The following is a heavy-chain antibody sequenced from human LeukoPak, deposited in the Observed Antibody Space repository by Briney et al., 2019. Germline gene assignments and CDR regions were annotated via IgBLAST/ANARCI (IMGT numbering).Heavy chain of an antibody. CDR2: IIPIFGIA. CDR3: ARWYYYDSSGSDYYFDY. Sequence: ASVKVSCKASGGTFSSYAISWVRQAPGQGLEWMGTIIPIFGIANYAQKFQGRVTITADKSTSTAYMELSSLRSEDTAVYYCARWYYYDSSGSDYYFDYWGQGTLVTVSS. D-gene: IGHD3-22*01. J-gene: IGHJ4*02. V-gene: IGHV1-69*04. CDR1: GGTFSSYA.